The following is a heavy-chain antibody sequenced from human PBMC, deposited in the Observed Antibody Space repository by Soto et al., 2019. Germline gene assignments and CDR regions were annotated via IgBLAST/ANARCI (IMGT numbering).Heavy chain of an antibody. CDR3: ARGTLAGGSFDP. Sequence: SETLSLTCAVYGGSFSGYYWSWIRQPPGKGLEWIGEINHSGSTNYNPSLKSRVTISVDTSKNQFSLKLSSVTAADTAVYYCARGTLAGGSFDPWGQGTLVTVSS. V-gene: IGHV4-34*01. CDR2: INHSGST. J-gene: IGHJ5*02. CDR1: GGSFSGYY. D-gene: IGHD3-16*01.